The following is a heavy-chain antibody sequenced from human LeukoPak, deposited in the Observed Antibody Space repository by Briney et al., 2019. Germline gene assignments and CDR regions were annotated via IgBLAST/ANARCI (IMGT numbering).Heavy chain of an antibody. J-gene: IGHJ4*02. Sequence: PSETLSLTRAVYGGSFSGYYWSWIRQPPGKGLEWIGEINHSGSTNYNPSLKSRVTISVDTSKNQFSLKLSSVTAADTAVYYCARSGSYGGHFDYWGQGTLVTVSS. CDR2: INHSGST. CDR3: ARSGSYGGHFDY. D-gene: IGHD1-26*01. V-gene: IGHV4-34*01. CDR1: GGSFSGYY.